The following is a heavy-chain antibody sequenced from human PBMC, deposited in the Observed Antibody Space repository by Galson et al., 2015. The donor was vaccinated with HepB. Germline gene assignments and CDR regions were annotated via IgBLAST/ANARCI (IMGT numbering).Heavy chain of an antibody. Sequence: TLSLTCTVSGGSVGTGGYHWTWIRQHPGRGLEWIGYIYYSGTTSYNPSLKSRVTISADTSKNQFSLKLTSVTAADTAVYYCATTDAYFFGTGSSPFDSWGQGTLVTVSS. D-gene: IGHD3-10*01. J-gene: IGHJ4*02. CDR1: GGSVGTGGYH. CDR3: ATTDAYFFGTGSSPFDS. CDR2: IYYSGTT. V-gene: IGHV4-31*03.